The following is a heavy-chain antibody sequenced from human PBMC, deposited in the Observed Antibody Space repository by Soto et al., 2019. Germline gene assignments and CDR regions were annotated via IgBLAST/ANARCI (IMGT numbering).Heavy chain of an antibody. J-gene: IGHJ4*02. CDR3: VKEERWDILTGYPFDN. CDR1: GVTFSNYA. Sequence: GGSLRLSCSASGVTFSNYAMHWVRQAPGRGLEYVSGISPNGGSTYYADSVKGRFTISRDNSKNTLYLQMSSLRAEDTAVYYCVKEERWDILTGYPFDNWGEGTMVTVYS. D-gene: IGHD3-9*01. CDR2: ISPNGGST. V-gene: IGHV3-64D*06.